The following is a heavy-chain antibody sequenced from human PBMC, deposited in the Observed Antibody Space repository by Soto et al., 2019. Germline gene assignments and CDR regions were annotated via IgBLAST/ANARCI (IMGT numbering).Heavy chain of an antibody. CDR3: ARSTSSLTSDY. Sequence: TSETLSLTCTVSGGSISSYYWSWIRQPPGKGLEWIGYIYYSGSTNYNPSLKSRVTISVDTSKNQFSLKLSSVTAADTAVYYCARSTSSLTSDYWGQGTLVTVSS. J-gene: IGHJ4*02. CDR1: GGSISSYY. V-gene: IGHV4-59*08. CDR2: IYYSGST. D-gene: IGHD2-2*01.